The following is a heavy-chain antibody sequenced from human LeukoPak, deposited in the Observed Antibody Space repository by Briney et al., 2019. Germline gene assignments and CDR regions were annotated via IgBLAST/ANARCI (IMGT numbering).Heavy chain of an antibody. CDR2: INHSGST. CDR1: GGSFSGYY. CDR3: AREGYSYGYNFDY. V-gene: IGHV4-34*01. D-gene: IGHD5-18*01. Sequence: SETLSLTCAVYGGSFSGYYWSWIRQPPGKGLEWIGEINHSGSTNYNPSLKSRVTISVDTSKNQFSLKLSSVTAADTAVYYCAREGYSYGYNFDYWGQGTLVTVSS. J-gene: IGHJ4*02.